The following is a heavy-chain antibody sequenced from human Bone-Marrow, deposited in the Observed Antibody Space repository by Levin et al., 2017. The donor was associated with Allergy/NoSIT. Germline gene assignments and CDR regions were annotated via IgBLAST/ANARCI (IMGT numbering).Heavy chain of an antibody. CDR2: ISYDSFGT. D-gene: IGHD6-19*01. Sequence: GGSLRLSCSASGFTFRNFGMHWIRQAPGKGLEWVAYISYDSFGTYYADSVKGRFTISRDNFKNILYLQMNSLRPEDTAVYYCEAGRDAFDIWGQGTTVSVSS. J-gene: IGHJ3*02. CDR1: GFTFRNFG. V-gene: IGHV3-30*03. CDR3: EAGRDAFDI.